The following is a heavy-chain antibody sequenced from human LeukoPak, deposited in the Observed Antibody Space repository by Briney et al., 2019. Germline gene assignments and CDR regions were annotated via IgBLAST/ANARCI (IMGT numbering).Heavy chain of an antibody. Sequence: SETLSLTCTVSGGSISSYYWSWIRQPPGTGLEWIGYIYYSGSTNYNPSLKSRVTISVDTSKNQFSLKLSSVTAADTAVYYCARVWDHDAFDIWGQGTMVTVSS. CDR1: GGSISSYY. D-gene: IGHD3-16*01. V-gene: IGHV4-59*01. J-gene: IGHJ3*02. CDR3: ARVWDHDAFDI. CDR2: IYYSGST.